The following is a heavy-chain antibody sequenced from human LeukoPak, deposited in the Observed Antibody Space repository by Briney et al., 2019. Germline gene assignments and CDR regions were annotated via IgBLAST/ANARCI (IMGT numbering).Heavy chain of an antibody. CDR1: GFTFSSYG. Sequence: GGALRLSCAASGFTFSSYGMHWVRQAPGKGLEWGAVISYDGSNKYYADSVKGRFTISRDNSKNTLSLQMHSLRAEDTAVYYCARVGSPAVAYYGMDVWGQGTTVIVSS. CDR3: ARVGSPAVAYYGMDV. V-gene: IGHV3-30*03. D-gene: IGHD6-19*01. J-gene: IGHJ6*02. CDR2: ISYDGSNK.